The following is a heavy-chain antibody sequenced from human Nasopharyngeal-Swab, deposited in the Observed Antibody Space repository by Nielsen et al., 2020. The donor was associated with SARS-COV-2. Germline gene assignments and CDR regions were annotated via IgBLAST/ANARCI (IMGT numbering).Heavy chain of an antibody. D-gene: IGHD4-11*01. CDR3: ARGLTTVTTYYYYGMDV. J-gene: IGHJ6*02. V-gene: IGHV1-69*01. Sequence: WGRGAARVVLVWMGGIIPIFGTANYAQKFQGRVTITADESTSTAYMELSSLRSEDTAVYYCARGLTTVTTYYYYGMDVWGQGTTVTVSS. CDR2: IIPIFGTA.